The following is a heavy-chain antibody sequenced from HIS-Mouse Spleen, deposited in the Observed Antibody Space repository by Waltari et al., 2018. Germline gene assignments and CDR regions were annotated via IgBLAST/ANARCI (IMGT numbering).Heavy chain of an antibody. Sequence: EVQLVESGGGLVKPGGSLRLSCAASGFTFSSYSMNWVRQAPGKGLEWCSSISSSSSYIYYADSVKGRFTISRDNAKNSLYLQMNSLRAEDTAVYYCARDKRGGAGDAFDIWGQGTMVTVSS. CDR2: ISSSSSYI. J-gene: IGHJ3*02. CDR1: GFTFSSYS. CDR3: ARDKRGGAGDAFDI. V-gene: IGHV3-21*01. D-gene: IGHD2-15*01.